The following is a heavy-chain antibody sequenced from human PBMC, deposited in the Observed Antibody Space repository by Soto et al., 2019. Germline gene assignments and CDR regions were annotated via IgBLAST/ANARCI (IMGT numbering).Heavy chain of an antibody. V-gene: IGHV4-4*07. D-gene: IGHD2-21*01. Sequence: PSETLSLTCTVSGGSISSYYWSWIRQPAGKGLEWIGRIYTSGSTNYNPSLKSRVTMSVDTSKNQFSLKLSSVTAADTAVYYCARDWGGENYYYYGMDVWGQGTTVTVSS. CDR3: ARDWGGENYYYYGMDV. J-gene: IGHJ6*02. CDR2: IYTSGST. CDR1: GGSISSYY.